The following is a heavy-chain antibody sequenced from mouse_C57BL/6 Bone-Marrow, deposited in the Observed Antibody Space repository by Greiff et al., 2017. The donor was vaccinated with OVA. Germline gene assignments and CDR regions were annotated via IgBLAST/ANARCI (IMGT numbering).Heavy chain of an antibody. V-gene: IGHV1-63*01. D-gene: IGHD1-1*01. J-gene: IGHJ1*03. CDR1: GYTFTSYW. CDR3: ARRGVSYYGSSYGYFDV. Sequence: QVQLQESGAELVRPGTSVKLSCKASGYTFTSYWIGWAKQRPGHGLEWIGDIYPGGGYTNYNEKFKGKATLTADKSSSTAYMQFSSLTSEDSAIYYCARRGVSYYGSSYGYFDVWGTGTTVTVSS. CDR2: IYPGGGYT.